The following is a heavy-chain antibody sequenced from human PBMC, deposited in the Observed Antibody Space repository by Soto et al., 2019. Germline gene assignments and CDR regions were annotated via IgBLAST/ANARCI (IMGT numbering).Heavy chain of an antibody. CDR1: GYTFTSYD. Sequence: VKVSCKASGYTFTSYDINWVRQATGQGLEWMGWMNPNSGNTGYAQKFQGRVTMTRNTSISTAYMELSSLRSEDTAVYYCAVWLQLQGSYYYYGMDVWGQGTTVTVSS. CDR3: AVWLQLQGSYYYYGMDV. CDR2: MNPNSGNT. V-gene: IGHV1-8*01. D-gene: IGHD5-12*01. J-gene: IGHJ6*02.